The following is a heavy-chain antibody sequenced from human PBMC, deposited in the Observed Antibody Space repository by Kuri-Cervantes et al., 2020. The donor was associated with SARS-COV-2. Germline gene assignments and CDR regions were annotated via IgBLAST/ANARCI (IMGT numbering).Heavy chain of an antibody. CDR2: ISGSGGST. V-gene: IGHV3-23*01. CDR1: GFTFSSYA. Sequence: GGSLRLSCAASGFTFSSYAMSWVRQAPGKGLEWVSAISGSGGSTYYADSVKGRFTISRDNPKNTLYLQMNSLRAEDTAVYYCSLSSSSVYYYYMVVWGKGTTVTVSS. CDR3: SLSSSSVYYYYMVV. D-gene: IGHD6-13*01. J-gene: IGHJ6*03.